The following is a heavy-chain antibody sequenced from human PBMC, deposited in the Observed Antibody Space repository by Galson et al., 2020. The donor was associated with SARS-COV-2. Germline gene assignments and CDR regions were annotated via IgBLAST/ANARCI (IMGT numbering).Heavy chain of an antibody. Sequence: QLGESLKISCAASGFTFTNYAIHWVRQAPGKGLEWVAVISHDGRIEVYADSVTGRFTISRDNSENMLFLQMDSLSADDTAVYYCARDVSGGASESWGQGTMVTVSS. CDR3: ARDVSGGASES. CDR1: GFTFTNYA. V-gene: IGHV3-30*04. CDR2: ISHDGRIE. J-gene: IGHJ3*01. D-gene: IGHD1-26*01.